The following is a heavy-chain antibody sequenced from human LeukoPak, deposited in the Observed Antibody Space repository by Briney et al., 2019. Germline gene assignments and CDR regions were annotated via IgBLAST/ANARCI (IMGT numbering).Heavy chain of an antibody. J-gene: IGHJ4*02. Sequence: SETLSLTCAVSGGSISSSNWWSWVRQPSGKGLEWIGEIYHSGSTNYNPSLKSRVTISVDKSKNQFSLKLSSVTAADTAVYYCAMGVGAPEDLAVAADFDYWGQGTLVTVSS. D-gene: IGHD6-19*01. V-gene: IGHV4-4*02. CDR2: IYHSGST. CDR1: GGSISSSNW. CDR3: AMGVGAPEDLAVAADFDY.